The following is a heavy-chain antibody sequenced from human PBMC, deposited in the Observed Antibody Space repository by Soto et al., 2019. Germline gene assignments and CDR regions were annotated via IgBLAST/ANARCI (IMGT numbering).Heavy chain of an antibody. CDR3: AKGYSSSWTPYYFDY. CDR1: GFTFSSYG. D-gene: IGHD6-13*01. V-gene: IGHV3-30*18. CDR2: ISYDGSNK. Sequence: QVQLVESGGGVVQPGRSLRLSCAASGFTFSSYGMHWVRQAPGKGLEWVAVISYDGSNKYYADSVKGRFTISRDNSKNTLYLQMNSLRAEDTAVYYCAKGYSSSWTPYYFDYWGQGTLVTVSS. J-gene: IGHJ4*02.